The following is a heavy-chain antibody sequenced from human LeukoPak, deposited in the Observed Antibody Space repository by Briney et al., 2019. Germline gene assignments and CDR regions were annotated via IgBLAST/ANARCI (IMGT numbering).Heavy chain of an antibody. CDR3: ARHVVPFGVGLRHPFDS. CDR2: IDPSDSYI. V-gene: IGHV5-10-1*01. D-gene: IGHD3-3*01. Sequence: GESLKISCQGSGYSFTSYWISWVRQMPGKGLEWMGRIDPSDSYINYSPSFQGHVNISADKSISAAYLQWSSLKASDTAMYYCARHVVPFGVGLRHPFDSWGQGTLVTVSS. J-gene: IGHJ5*01. CDR1: GYSFTSYW.